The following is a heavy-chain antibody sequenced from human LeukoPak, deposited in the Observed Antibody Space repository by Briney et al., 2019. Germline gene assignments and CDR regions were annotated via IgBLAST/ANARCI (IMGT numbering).Heavy chain of an antibody. D-gene: IGHD3-9*01. CDR2: MNPNSGNT. V-gene: IGHV1-8*01. CDR1: GYTFTSYD. Sequence: GASVKVSCKASGYTFTSYDINWVRQATGQGLEWMGWMNPNSGNTGYAQKFQGRVTMTRNTSISTAYMELSSLRSEDTAVYYCARGHFPPLRYFDWLLRNDAFDIWGQGTMVTVSS. CDR3: ARGHFPPLRYFDWLLRNDAFDI. J-gene: IGHJ3*02.